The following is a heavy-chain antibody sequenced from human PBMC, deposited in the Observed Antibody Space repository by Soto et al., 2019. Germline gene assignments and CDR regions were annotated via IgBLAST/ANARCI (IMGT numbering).Heavy chain of an antibody. CDR2: IYYSGST. J-gene: IGHJ4*02. D-gene: IGHD5-18*01. CDR3: ARGSAMVTRFFDY. Sequence: PSETLSLTCTVSGGSISSGGYYWSWIRQHPGKGLEWIGYIYYSGSTYYNPSLKSRVTISVDTSKNQFSLKLSSVTAADTAVYYCARGSAMVTRFFDYWGQGTPVTVSS. V-gene: IGHV4-31*03. CDR1: GGSISSGGYY.